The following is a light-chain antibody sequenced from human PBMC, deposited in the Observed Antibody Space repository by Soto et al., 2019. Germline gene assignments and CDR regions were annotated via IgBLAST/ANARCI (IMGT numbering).Light chain of an antibody. V-gene: IGLV2-14*03. J-gene: IGLJ1*01. CDR3: SSYTSSSTRV. Sequence: QSALPQPASVSGSRGQSITISCTGTSSDVGAYDFVSWYQQHPDKAPKLMIYEVSNRPSGVSNRFSGSKSVNTATLTISGLQAEDEADYYFSSYTSSSTRVFGTGTKLTVL. CDR2: EVS. CDR1: SSDVGAYDF.